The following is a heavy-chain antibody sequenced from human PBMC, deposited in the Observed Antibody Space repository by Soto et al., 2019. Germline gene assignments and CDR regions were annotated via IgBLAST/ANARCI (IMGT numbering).Heavy chain of an antibody. D-gene: IGHD6-6*01. CDR2: IYYSGST. J-gene: IGHJ6*02. V-gene: IGHV4-39*01. Sequence: SETLSLTCTASGGSISSSSYYWGWIRQPPGKGLEWIGSIYYSGSTYYNPSLKSRVTISVDTSKNQFSLKLSSVTAADTAVYYCARLGSSSLGGMDVWGQGTTVTVSS. CDR1: GGSISSSSYY. CDR3: ARLGSSSLGGMDV.